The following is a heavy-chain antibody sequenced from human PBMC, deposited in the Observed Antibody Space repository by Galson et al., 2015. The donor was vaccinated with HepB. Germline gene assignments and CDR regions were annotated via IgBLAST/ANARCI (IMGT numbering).Heavy chain of an antibody. CDR2: TYYRSKWSN. Sequence: CAISGDSVSSNSGTWNWIRQSPSRGLEWLGRTYYRSKWSNDYAVSAKSRITINPDTSKNQFSLQLNSVTPEDTAVYYCARGGYNWFDPWGQGTLVTVSS. V-gene: IGHV6-1*01. CDR1: GDSVSSNSGT. CDR3: ARGGYNWFDP. D-gene: IGHD1-14*01. J-gene: IGHJ5*02.